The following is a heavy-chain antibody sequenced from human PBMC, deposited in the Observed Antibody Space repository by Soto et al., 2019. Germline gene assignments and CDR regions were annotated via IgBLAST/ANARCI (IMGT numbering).Heavy chain of an antibody. V-gene: IGHV4-34*01. D-gene: IGHD4-4*01. J-gene: IGHJ4*02. CDR2: INHSGST. Sequence: SETLSLTCAVYGGSFSGYYWSWIRQPPGKGLEWIGEINHSGSTNYNPSLKSRVTISVDTSKNQFSLKLSSVTAADTAVYYCARASMTTVTTDYWGQGTLVTVSS. CDR1: GGSFSGYY. CDR3: ARASMTTVTTDY.